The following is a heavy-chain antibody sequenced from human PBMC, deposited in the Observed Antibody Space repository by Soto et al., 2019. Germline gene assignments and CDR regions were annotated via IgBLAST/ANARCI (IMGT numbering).Heavy chain of an antibody. V-gene: IGHV5-51*01. CDR1: GYSFTSYW. Sequence: GESLKISCKGSGYSFTSYWIGWVRQLPGKGLEWMGIIYPGDSDTRYSPSFQGQVTISADKSISTASLQWSSLKASDTAMYYCARQSTGGLYYYYYYGMDVWGQGTTVTVSS. CDR3: ARQSTGGLYYYYYYGMDV. J-gene: IGHJ6*02. D-gene: IGHD3-10*01. CDR2: IYPGDSDT.